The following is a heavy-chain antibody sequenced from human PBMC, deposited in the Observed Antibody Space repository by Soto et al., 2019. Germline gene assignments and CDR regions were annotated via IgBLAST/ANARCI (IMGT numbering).Heavy chain of an antibody. CDR2: INHSGST. V-gene: IGHV4-34*01. D-gene: IGHD2-15*01. CDR3: ATTRVRYCSGGSCYVH. Sequence: ASETLSLTCAVYGGSFSGYYWSWIRQPPGKGLEWIGEINHSGSTNYNPSLKSRVTISVDTSKNQFSLKLSSVTAADTAVYYCATTRVRYCSGGSCYVHWGQGTLVTVSS. CDR1: GGSFSGYY. J-gene: IGHJ4*02.